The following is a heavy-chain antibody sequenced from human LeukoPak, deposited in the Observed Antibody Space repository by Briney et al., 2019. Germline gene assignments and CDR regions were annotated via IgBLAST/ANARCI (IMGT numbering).Heavy chain of an antibody. CDR2: ISGSGGST. D-gene: IGHD2-2*01. J-gene: IGHJ6*02. V-gene: IGHV3-23*01. CDR1: GFTFSSYA. Sequence: PGGSLRLSCAASGFTFSSYAMSWVRQAPGKGLEWVSAISGSGGSTYYPDSVKGRFTISRDNSKNTLYLRMNSLRAEDTAVYYCAKDRSTSSYYYGMDVWGQGTTVTVSS. CDR3: AKDRSTSSYYYGMDV.